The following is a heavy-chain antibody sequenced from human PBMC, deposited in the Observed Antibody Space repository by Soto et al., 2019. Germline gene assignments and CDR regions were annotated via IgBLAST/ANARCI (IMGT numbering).Heavy chain of an antibody. J-gene: IGHJ4*02. CDR2: IYYSGST. V-gene: IGHV4-59*08. CDR1: GGSISSYY. D-gene: IGHD4-17*01. CDR3: ARSYGDYGYYFDY. Sequence: SETLSVTCTVSGGSISSYYWSWIRQPPGKGLEWIGYIYYSGSTNYNPSLKSRVTISVDTSKNQFSLKLSSVTAADTAVYYCARSYGDYGYYFDYWGQGTLVTVSS.